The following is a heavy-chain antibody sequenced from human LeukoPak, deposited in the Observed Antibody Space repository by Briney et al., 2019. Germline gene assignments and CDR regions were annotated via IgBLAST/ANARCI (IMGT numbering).Heavy chain of an antibody. V-gene: IGHV3-9*01. Sequence: GGSLRLSCAASGFTFDDYAMHWVRQAPGKGLEWVSGISWNSGSIGYADSVRGRFTISRDNAKNSLYLQMNSLRAEDTALYYCAKDHRIAAAGTDAFDIWGQGTMVTVSS. D-gene: IGHD6-13*01. CDR3: AKDHRIAAAGTDAFDI. CDR1: GFTFDDYA. CDR2: ISWNSGSI. J-gene: IGHJ3*02.